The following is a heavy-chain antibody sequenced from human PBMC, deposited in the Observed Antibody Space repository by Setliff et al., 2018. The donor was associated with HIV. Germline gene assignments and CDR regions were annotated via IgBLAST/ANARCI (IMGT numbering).Heavy chain of an antibody. CDR3: TGMVEGPPYYYYYMDV. CDR2: IIPIFGTT. J-gene: IGHJ6*03. D-gene: IGHD2-8*01. V-gene: IGHV1-69*13. Sequence: SVKVSCKASGGRFSNYGISWVRQAPGQGLEWMGGIIPIFGTTNYAQMFQGRVTMTADESTSTAYMELSSLRSEDTAVYYCTGMVEGPPYYYYYMDVWGKGTTVTVSS. CDR1: GGRFSNYG.